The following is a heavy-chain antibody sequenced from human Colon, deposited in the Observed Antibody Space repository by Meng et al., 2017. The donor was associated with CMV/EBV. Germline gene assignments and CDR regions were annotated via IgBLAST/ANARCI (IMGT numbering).Heavy chain of an antibody. D-gene: IGHD5-24*01. CDR3: ARGRFFDH. CDR1: GFIFSNFN. V-gene: IGHV3-21*01. CDR2: IAAITSSSDYI. Sequence: GESLKISCAATGFIFSNFNMNWVRQAPGKGLEWVSSIAAITSSSDYISYGDSVKGRFTISRDNAKSSLFLQLDSLRADDTAVYYCARGRFFDHWGQGTLVTVSS. J-gene: IGHJ4*02.